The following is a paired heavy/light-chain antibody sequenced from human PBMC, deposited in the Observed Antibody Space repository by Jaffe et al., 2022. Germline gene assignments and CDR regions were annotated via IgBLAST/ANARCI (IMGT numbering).Light chain of an antibody. CDR2: AAS. J-gene: IGKJ3*01. Sequence: DIQMTQSPSSLSASVGDRVTITCRASQSISSYLNWYQQKPGKAPKLLIYAASSLQSGVPSRFSGSGSGTDFTLTISSLQPEDFATYYCQQSYSTPRITFGPGTKVDIK. CDR1: QSISSY. CDR3: QQSYSTPRIT. V-gene: IGKV1-39*01.
Heavy chain of an antibody. CDR1: GYTFTSYY. CDR2: INPSGGST. Sequence: QVQLVQSGAEVKKPGASVKVSCKASGYTFTSYYMHWVRQAPGQGLEWMGIINPSGGSTSYAQKFQGRVTMTRDTSTSTVYMELSSLRSEDTAVYYCARDQASHTHFMVRGAIVDYWGQGTLVTVSS. D-gene: IGHD3-10*01. CDR3: ARDQASHTHFMVRGAIVDY. V-gene: IGHV1-46*01. J-gene: IGHJ4*02.